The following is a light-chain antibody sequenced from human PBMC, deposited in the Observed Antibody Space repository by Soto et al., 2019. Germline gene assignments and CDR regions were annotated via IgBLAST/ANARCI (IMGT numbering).Light chain of an antibody. CDR2: RNN. J-gene: IGLJ1*01. CDR1: TSNIGSNY. Sequence: QSVLTQPPSASGTPGQGVTISCSGSTSNIGSNYVYWYQQLPGTAPKLLIYRNNQRPSGVPDRFSGSKSGTSASLAISGLRSDDEADYYCATWDDSLNGGYVFGTGTKVTVL. CDR3: ATWDDSLNGGYV. V-gene: IGLV1-47*01.